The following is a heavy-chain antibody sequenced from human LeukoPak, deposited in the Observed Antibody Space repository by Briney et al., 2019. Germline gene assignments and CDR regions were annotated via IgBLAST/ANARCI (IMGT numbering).Heavy chain of an antibody. CDR1: GGTFSSYA. CDR2: IIPIFGIA. J-gene: IGHJ4*02. D-gene: IGHD4-17*01. Sequence: SVKVSCKASGGTFSSYAISWVRQAPGQGLEWMGRIIPIFGIANYAQKLQGRVTITADKSTSTAYMELSSLRSEDTAVYYCARDSNGDYGYYFDYWGQGTLVTVSS. V-gene: IGHV1-69*04. CDR3: ARDSNGDYGYYFDY.